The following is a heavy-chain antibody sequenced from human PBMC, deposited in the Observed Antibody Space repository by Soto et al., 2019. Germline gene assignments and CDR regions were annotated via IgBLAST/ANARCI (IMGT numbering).Heavy chain of an antibody. J-gene: IGHJ6*02. Sequence: EVQLVESGGGLVQPGGSLRLSCAASGFTFSSYSMNWVRQAPGKGLEWVSYISSSSSTIYYADSVKGRFTISRDNAKNSLYLHMNSLRAEDTAVYYCARDSHNWNDGYYYGMDGCGQGTTGTVS. CDR3: ARDSHNWNDGYYYGMDG. V-gene: IGHV3-48*01. CDR1: GFTFSSYS. CDR2: ISSSSSTI. D-gene: IGHD1-1*01.